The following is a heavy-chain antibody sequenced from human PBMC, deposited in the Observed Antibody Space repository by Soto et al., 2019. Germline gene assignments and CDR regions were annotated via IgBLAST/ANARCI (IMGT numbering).Heavy chain of an antibody. J-gene: IGHJ6*02. D-gene: IGHD3-3*01. Sequence: ASVKVSCKASGYIFTNYYMHWVRQAPGQGLEWMGWINPNSGGTNYAQKFQGWVTMTRDTSISTAYMELSRLRSDDTAVYYCARGSVLRFLEWLPPYYGMDVWGQGTTVTVSS. CDR1: GYIFTNYY. CDR2: INPNSGGT. V-gene: IGHV1-2*04. CDR3: ARGSVLRFLEWLPPYYGMDV.